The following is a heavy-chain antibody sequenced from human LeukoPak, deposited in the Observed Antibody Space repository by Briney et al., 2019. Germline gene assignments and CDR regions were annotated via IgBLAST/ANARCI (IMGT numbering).Heavy chain of an antibody. V-gene: IGHV3-30*14. J-gene: IGHJ4*02. CDR3: ARDRGVATMDY. CDR2: VSYGGSNK. D-gene: IGHD5-12*01. Sequence: PGTSLRLSCAASGFTFESYTIHWVRQAPGKGLEWVALVSYGGSNKYYADSVKGRFTISRDNSKNTLSLQMNSLRPEDTAVYYCARDRGVATMDYWGQGTLVTVSS. CDR1: GFTFESYT.